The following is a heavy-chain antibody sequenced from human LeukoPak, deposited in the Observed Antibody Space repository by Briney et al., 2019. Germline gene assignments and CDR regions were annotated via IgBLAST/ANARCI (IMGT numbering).Heavy chain of an antibody. J-gene: IGHJ4*02. Sequence: GGSLRLSCAASGFTFSDYAMSWVRQPPGKGLEWVANIKAGGSEKYYVDSVKGRFTISRDDAKRTVDLQMDNLRTEDTAVYYCAYRNNFEYWGQGTLVTVSS. CDR2: IKAGGSEK. D-gene: IGHD1-26*01. CDR1: GFTFSDYA. V-gene: IGHV3-7*05. CDR3: AYRNNFEY.